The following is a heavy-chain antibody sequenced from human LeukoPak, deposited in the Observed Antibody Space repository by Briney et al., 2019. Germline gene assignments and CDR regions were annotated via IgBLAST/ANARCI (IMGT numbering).Heavy chain of an antibody. J-gene: IGHJ3*02. V-gene: IGHV3-7*01. CDR3: ARDLAGPPQEAFDI. CDR1: GFTFSSYW. Sequence: GGSLRLSCAASGFTFSSYWMSWGRQAPGRGLEWVANIEQDGSEKYYVDSVKGRFTISRDNAKNSLYLQMNSLRAEDTAVYYCARDLAGPPQEAFDIWGQGTMVTVSS. CDR2: IEQDGSEK.